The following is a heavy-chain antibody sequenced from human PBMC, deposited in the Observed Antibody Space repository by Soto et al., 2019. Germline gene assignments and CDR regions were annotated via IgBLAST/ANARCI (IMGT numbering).Heavy chain of an antibody. V-gene: IGHV3-72*01. J-gene: IGHJ4*02. D-gene: IGHD3-10*01. Sequence: GGSLRLSCAASGFTFSDHYMDWVRQAPGKGLEWVGRIRNRPNSYTTQYAASVKGRFAVLRDDSENLVYLQMNDLKTEDTAVYYCARDSGRGFYFDYWGQGAQVTVSS. CDR2: IRNRPNSYTT. CDR3: ARDSGRGFYFDY. CDR1: GFTFSDHY.